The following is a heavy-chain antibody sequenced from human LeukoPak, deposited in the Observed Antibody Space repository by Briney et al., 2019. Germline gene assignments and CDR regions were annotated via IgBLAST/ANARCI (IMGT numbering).Heavy chain of an antibody. J-gene: IGHJ4*02. D-gene: IGHD2-21*02. CDR1: GGTFSSYA. V-gene: IGHV1-69*04. CDR3: ARDPLRVVVTATTPYY. CDR2: IIPILGIA. Sequence: SVKVSCKASGGTFSSYAISWVRQAPGQGLEWMGRIIPILGIANYAQKFQGRVTITADKSTSTAYMELSSLRSEDTAVYYCARDPLRVVVTATTPYYWGQGTLVTVSS.